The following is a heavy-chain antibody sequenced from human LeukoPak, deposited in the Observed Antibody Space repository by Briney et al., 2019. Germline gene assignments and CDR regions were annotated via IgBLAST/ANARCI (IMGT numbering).Heavy chain of an antibody. J-gene: IGHJ4*02. V-gene: IGHV3-30*02. D-gene: IGHD2-2*01. Sequence: GGTLSLSCTVSGFTFSNCSKDWVRLAPGQGMERVAYIRYDGSNKNYADSVKGRFTISRDNSKNTLYLQMSSLRAEDTAVYYCAKVVTGYCSTTSCPFDSWGQGTLVTVSS. CDR2: IRYDGSNK. CDR1: GFTFSNCS. CDR3: AKVVTGYCSTTSCPFDS.